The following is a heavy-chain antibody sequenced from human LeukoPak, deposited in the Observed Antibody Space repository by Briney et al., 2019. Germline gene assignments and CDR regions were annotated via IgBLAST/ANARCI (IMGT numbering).Heavy chain of an antibody. CDR1: GFTFDDYA. D-gene: IGHD4-23*01. Sequence: PGGSLRLSCAASGFTFDDYAMHWVRQAPGKGLEWVSGISWNSGSIGYADSVKGRFTISRDNAKNSLYLQMNSLRAEDTAVYYCARDPDYGGDWGQGTLVTVSS. CDR3: ARDPDYGGD. J-gene: IGHJ4*02. V-gene: IGHV3-9*01. CDR2: ISWNSGSI.